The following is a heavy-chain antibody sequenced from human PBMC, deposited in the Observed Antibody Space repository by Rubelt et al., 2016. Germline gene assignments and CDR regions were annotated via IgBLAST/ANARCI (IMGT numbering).Heavy chain of an antibody. D-gene: IGHD2-2*01. V-gene: IGHV3-30*07. CDR3: AKDRGCPRISCYAGGAFDI. Sequence: WVAVISYDGSEKYYADSVKGRFTISRDNSKNTLFVQMNSLRADDTAVYYCAKDRGCPRISCYAGGAFDIWGQGTLVAVSS. CDR2: ISYDGSEK. J-gene: IGHJ3*02.